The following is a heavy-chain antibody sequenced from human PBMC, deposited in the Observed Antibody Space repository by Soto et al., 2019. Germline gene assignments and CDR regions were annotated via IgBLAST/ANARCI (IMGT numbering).Heavy chain of an antibody. CDR3: TTETRLYYDFWSGYRPIDY. V-gene: IGHV3-15*01. D-gene: IGHD3-3*01. CDR1: GFTFSNAW. CDR2: IKSKTDGGTT. J-gene: IGHJ4*02. Sequence: PGGSLRLSCAASGFTFSNAWMSWVRQAPGKGLEWVGRIKSKTDGGTTDYAAPVKGRFTISRDDSKNTLYLQMNSLKTEDTAVYYCTTETRLYYDFWSGYRPIDYWGQGTLVTVSS.